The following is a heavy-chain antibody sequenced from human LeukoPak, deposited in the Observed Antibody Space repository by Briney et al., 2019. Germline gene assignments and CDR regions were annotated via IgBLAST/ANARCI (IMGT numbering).Heavy chain of an antibody. D-gene: IGHD3-22*01. CDR3: ASSGNNSSGYYYYYYGMDV. Sequence: PGGSLRLSCAASGFTVSSNYMSWVRQAPGKGLEWVSVIYSGGSTYYADSVKGRFTISRDNSKNTLYLQMNSLRAEDTAVYYCASSGNNSSGYYYYYYGMDVWGQGTTVAVSS. CDR1: GFTVSSNY. CDR2: IYSGGST. J-gene: IGHJ6*02. V-gene: IGHV3-66*01.